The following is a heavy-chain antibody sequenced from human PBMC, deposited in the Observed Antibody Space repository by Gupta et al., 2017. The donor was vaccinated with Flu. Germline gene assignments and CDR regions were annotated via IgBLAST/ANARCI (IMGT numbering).Heavy chain of an antibody. J-gene: IGHJ4*02. Sequence: WVRQAPGKGLEWVGLIRSKAYGGTKEYGESGKGRGTISRDDSKGIAFWKMNCLKNEDTEASYCTRDVLGVGMFTSPPHFDYWGQGTLVTVSS. D-gene: IGHD3-3*01. V-gene: IGHV3-49*02. CDR3: TRDVLGVGMFTSPPHFDY. CDR2: IRSKAYGGTK.